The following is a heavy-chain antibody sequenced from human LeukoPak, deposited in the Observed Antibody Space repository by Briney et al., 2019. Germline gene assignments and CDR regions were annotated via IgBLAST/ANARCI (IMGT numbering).Heavy chain of an antibody. CDR3: ARSPGDYDWYFDL. J-gene: IGHJ2*01. CDR2: IYSGGST. D-gene: IGHD4-17*01. Sequence: PGGSLRLSCAASGFTVSGNYMSWVRQAPGKGLEWVSVIYSGGSTYYADSVKGRFTISRDNSKNTLYLQMNSLRAEDTAVYYCARSPGDYDWYFDLWGRGTLVTVSS. CDR1: GFTVSGNY. V-gene: IGHV3-53*01.